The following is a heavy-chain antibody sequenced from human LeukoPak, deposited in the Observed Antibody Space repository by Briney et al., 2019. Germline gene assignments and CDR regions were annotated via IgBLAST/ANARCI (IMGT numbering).Heavy chain of an antibody. CDR2: MNPNSGNT. CDR1: GYTFTSYD. Sequence: ASVKVSCKASGYTFTSYDINWVRQATGQGLEWMGWMNPNSGNTGYAQKFQGRVTMTRNTSISTAYMELSSLRPEDTAVYYCARSSSSTSWDYHYYYMDVWGKGTTVTVSS. V-gene: IGHV1-8*01. CDR3: ARSSSSTSWDYHYYYMDV. D-gene: IGHD2-2*01. J-gene: IGHJ6*03.